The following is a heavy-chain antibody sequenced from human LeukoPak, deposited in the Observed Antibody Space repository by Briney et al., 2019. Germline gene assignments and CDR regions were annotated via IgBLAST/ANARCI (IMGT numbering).Heavy chain of an antibody. V-gene: IGHV4-31*03. CDR1: GGSISSGGYY. Sequence: SETLSLTCTVSGGSISSGGYYWSWIRQHPGKGLEWIGYIYYSGSTYYNPSLKSRVTISVDTSKNQFSLKLSSVTAADTAVYYCAREGYPHAFDIWGQGTMVTVSS. CDR2: IYYSGST. CDR3: AREGYPHAFDI. J-gene: IGHJ3*02. D-gene: IGHD1-1*01.